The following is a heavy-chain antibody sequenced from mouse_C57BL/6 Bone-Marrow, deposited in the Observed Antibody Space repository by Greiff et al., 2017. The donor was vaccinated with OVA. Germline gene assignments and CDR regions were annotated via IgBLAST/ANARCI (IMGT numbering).Heavy chain of an antibody. Sequence: QVQLQQSGAELARPGASVKLSCKASGYTFTSYGISWVKQRTGQGLEWIGEIYPRSGNTYYNEKFKGKATLTADKSSSTAYMELRSLTSADSAVYFCANYYGSSSLFDYWGQGTTLTVSS. CDR3: ANYYGSSSLFDY. V-gene: IGHV1-81*01. J-gene: IGHJ2*01. D-gene: IGHD1-1*01. CDR1: GYTFTSYG. CDR2: IYPRSGNT.